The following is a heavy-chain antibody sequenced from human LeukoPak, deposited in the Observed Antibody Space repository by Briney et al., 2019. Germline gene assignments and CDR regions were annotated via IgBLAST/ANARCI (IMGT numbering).Heavy chain of an antibody. Sequence: ASETLSLTCTVSGGSISSYYWSWIRQPPGKGLEWIGEINHSGSTNYNPSLKSRVIISVDTSKNQFSLKLSSVTAADTAVYYCARGEYSSSSPVGYYFDYWGQGTLVTVSS. CDR1: GGSISSYY. CDR2: INHSGST. D-gene: IGHD6-6*01. J-gene: IGHJ4*02. CDR3: ARGEYSSSSPVGYYFDY. V-gene: IGHV4-34*01.